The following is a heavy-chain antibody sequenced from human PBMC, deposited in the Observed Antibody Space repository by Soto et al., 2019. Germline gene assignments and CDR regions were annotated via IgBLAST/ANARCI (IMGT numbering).Heavy chain of an antibody. D-gene: IGHD3-16*01. CDR3: ARGYYDYVWGSYPKGYGMDV. J-gene: IGHJ6*02. Sequence: SETLSLTCAVYGGSFRGYYWSWIRQPPGKGLEWIGEINHSGSTNYNPSLKSRVTISVDTSKNQFSLKLSPVTAAATAVYYCARGYYDYVWGSYPKGYGMDVWGQGTTVTVS. V-gene: IGHV4-34*01. CDR1: GGSFRGYY. CDR2: INHSGST.